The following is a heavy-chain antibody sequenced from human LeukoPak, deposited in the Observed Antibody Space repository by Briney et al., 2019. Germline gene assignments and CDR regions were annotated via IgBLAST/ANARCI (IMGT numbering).Heavy chain of an antibody. D-gene: IGHD3-9*01. V-gene: IGHV3-15*01. J-gene: IGHJ4*02. CDR2: IKSKTDGGTT. CDR1: GFTFSNAW. CDR3: TTDLGLTGYYHLNDY. Sequence: GGSLRLSCAASGFTFSNAWMSWVRQAPGKGLEWVGRIKSKTDGGTTDYAAPVKSRFTISRDDSKNTLYLQMNSLKTEDTAVYYCTTDLGLTGYYHLNDYWGQGTLVTVSS.